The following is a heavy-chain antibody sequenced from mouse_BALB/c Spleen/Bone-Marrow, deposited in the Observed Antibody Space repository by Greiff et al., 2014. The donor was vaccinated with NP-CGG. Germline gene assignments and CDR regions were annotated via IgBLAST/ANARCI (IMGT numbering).Heavy chain of an antibody. CDR3: TRQYGNYYAMDY. V-gene: IGHV1-69*02. CDR1: GYTFTSYW. D-gene: IGHD2-10*02. Sequence: ESGAELVRPGASVKVSCKASGYTFTSYWINWVKQRPGQGLEWIGNIYPSDSYTNYNQNFKDKATLTVDKSSSTAYMQLSSPTSEDSAVYYCTRQYGNYYAMDYWGQGTSVTVSS. J-gene: IGHJ4*01. CDR2: IYPSDSYT.